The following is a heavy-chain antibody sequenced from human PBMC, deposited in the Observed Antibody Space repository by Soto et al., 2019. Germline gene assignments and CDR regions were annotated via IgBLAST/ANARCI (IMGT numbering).Heavy chain of an antibody. D-gene: IGHD2-2*01. CDR1: GGSFSGYY. CDR3: ASRYAPSEFDH. Sequence: SETLSLTCAVYGGSFSGYYWSWIRQPPGKGLEWIGEIYHSGSTNYNPSLKSRVTIFVDTSKNEFSLKVTSVTAADTGVYFCASRYAPSEFDHWGQGSLVTVSS. CDR2: IYHSGST. V-gene: IGHV4-34*01. J-gene: IGHJ4*02.